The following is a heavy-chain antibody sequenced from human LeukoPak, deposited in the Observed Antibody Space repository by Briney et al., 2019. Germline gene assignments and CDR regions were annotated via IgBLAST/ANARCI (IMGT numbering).Heavy chain of an antibody. V-gene: IGHV3-48*03. J-gene: IGHJ4*02. CDR3: TTLGYHLDS. Sequence: GGSLRLSCLASGFAFSAYEMNWVRQAPGKGLEWVSYIAGSDTRTYYADSVKGRFTIFRDNAKNSLYLQMNSLRAEDTALYYCTTLGYHLDSWGQETLVTVSS. CDR2: IAGSDTRT. CDR1: GFAFSAYE. D-gene: IGHD3-22*01.